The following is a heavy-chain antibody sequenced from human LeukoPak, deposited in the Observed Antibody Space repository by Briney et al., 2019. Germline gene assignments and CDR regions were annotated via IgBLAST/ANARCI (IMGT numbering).Heavy chain of an antibody. Sequence: SETLSLTCIVSGGSISSYYWNWIRQSAGKGLEWIGRIYIGGSTSYNPSLKSRVSMSVDTSKMQFSLNLTSVTAADTAMYYCARGPRMVAMNGYAFDIWGPGTTVIVSS. D-gene: IGHD2-2*01. CDR1: GGSISSYY. V-gene: IGHV4-4*07. J-gene: IGHJ3*02. CDR3: ARGPRMVAMNGYAFDI. CDR2: IYIGGST.